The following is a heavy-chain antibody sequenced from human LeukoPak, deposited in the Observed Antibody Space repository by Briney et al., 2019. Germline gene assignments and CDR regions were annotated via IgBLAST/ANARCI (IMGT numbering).Heavy chain of an antibody. J-gene: IGHJ4*02. V-gene: IGHV3-7*01. Sequence: GGSRSLSCAASGFTFSNYWMNWVRQAPGKGLEWVASIGQDGSENYYVDSVKGRFTISRDNAKNSLYLQMNSLRVEDTAVYYCARWGGWYFDYWGQGALITASS. CDR1: GFTFSNYW. CDR3: ARWGGWYFDY. D-gene: IGHD6-19*01. CDR2: IGQDGSEN.